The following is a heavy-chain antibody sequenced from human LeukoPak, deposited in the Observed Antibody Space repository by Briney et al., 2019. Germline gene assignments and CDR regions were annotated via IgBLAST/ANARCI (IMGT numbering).Heavy chain of an antibody. CDR1: SGSIPSYW. J-gene: IGHJ3*02. CDR3: ARDKGNDILTGYYPDGAFDI. Sequence: SETLSLTCTVSSGSIPSYWWSWIRQPPGKGLEWIGYIYYSGSTNYNPSLKSRVTISVDTSKNQFSLKLSSVTAADTAVYYCARDKGNDILTGYYPDGAFDIWGQGTMVTVSS. CDR2: IYYSGST. D-gene: IGHD3-9*01. V-gene: IGHV4-59*01.